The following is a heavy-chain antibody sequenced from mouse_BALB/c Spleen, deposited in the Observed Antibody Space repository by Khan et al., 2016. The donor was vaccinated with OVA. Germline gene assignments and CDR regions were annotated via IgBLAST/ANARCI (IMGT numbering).Heavy chain of an antibody. D-gene: IGHD1-2*01. CDR2: IYPVDGST. J-gene: IGHJ2*01. V-gene: IGHV1S56*01. CDR1: GYTPTSYF. Sequence: QVQLQQSGPELVRPGASVKMSCKASGYTPTSYFIHWVKQSPGQGLEWIGWIYPVDGSTKSYEKFKGKSTLTADKYSSKAYMLFSSLTSEVSAIYFCARVYYGYLYYWGQGTTLTVFS. CDR3: ARVYYGYLYY.